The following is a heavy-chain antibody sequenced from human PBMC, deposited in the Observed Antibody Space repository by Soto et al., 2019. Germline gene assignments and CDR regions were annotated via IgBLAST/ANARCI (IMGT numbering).Heavy chain of an antibody. CDR3: ARIWFGELLAPLDV. D-gene: IGHD3-10*01. CDR1: GYSFTNYW. V-gene: IGHV5-51*01. CDR2: IFPGDSDT. Sequence: GESLKISCKGSGYSFTNYWIGWVRQKPGKGLEWMGTIFPGDSDTRYSPSFQGQVTISADRSTSTAYLQWSSLKASDTAMYYCARIWFGELLAPLDVWGQGTTVTVSS. J-gene: IGHJ6*02.